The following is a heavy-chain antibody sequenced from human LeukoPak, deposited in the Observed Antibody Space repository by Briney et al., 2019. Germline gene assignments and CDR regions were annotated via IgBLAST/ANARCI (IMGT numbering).Heavy chain of an antibody. CDR2: IDPSDSYT. D-gene: IGHD3-10*01. J-gene: IGHJ4*02. V-gene: IGHV5-10-1*01. CDR3: ARRVGSGSYYAHFDY. CDR1: GYSFTSYW. Sequence: GESLRISCKGSGYSFTSYWISWVRQMPGKGLEWMGRIDPSDSYTNYSPSFQGHVTISADKSIRTAYLQWSSLKASDTAMYYCARRVGSGSYYAHFDYWGQGTLVTVSS.